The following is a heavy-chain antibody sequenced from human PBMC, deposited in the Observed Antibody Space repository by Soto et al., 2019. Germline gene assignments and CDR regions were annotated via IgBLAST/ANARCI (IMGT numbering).Heavy chain of an antibody. V-gene: IGHV3-30*18. Sequence: TGGSLRLSCAASGFTFSSYGMHWVRQAPGKGLEWVAVISYDGSNKYYADSVKGRFTISRDNSKNTLYLQMNSLRAEDTAVYYCAKDWWAGSWYIQHWGQGTLVTVSS. J-gene: IGHJ1*01. CDR3: AKDWWAGSWYIQH. CDR1: GFTFSSYG. D-gene: IGHD6-13*01. CDR2: ISYDGSNK.